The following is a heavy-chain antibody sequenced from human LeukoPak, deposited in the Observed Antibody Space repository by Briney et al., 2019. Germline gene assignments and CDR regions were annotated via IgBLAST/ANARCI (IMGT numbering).Heavy chain of an antibody. D-gene: IGHD6-13*01. CDR2: ISGSGGST. CDR3: ARGGYSHYDY. J-gene: IGHJ4*02. Sequence: GGSLRLSCAASGFTFSSYAMTWVRQAPGKGLEWVSSISGSGGSTYYADSVKGRFTISRDNAKNSLYLQMSSLRGEDTAVYYCARGGYSHYDYWGPGTLVIVSS. V-gene: IGHV3-23*01. CDR1: GFTFSSYA.